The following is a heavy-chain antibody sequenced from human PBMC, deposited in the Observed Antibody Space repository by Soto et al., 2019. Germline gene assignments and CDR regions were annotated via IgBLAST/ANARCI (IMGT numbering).Heavy chain of an antibody. D-gene: IGHD6-6*01. Sequence: EVQLVESGGGLVQPGRSLRLSCAASGFTFDDYAMHWVRQAPGKGLEWVSGISWNSGSIGYADSVKGRFTISRDNAKNSLYLQMNSLRAEDTDLYYCAKAQLHYSSSLPVYFDYWGQGTLVTVSS. CDR1: GFTFDDYA. CDR2: ISWNSGSI. CDR3: AKAQLHYSSSLPVYFDY. J-gene: IGHJ4*02. V-gene: IGHV3-9*01.